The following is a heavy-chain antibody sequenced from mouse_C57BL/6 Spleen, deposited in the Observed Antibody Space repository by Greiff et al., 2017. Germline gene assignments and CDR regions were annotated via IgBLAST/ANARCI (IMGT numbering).Heavy chain of an antibody. CDR1: GYTFTSYW. J-gene: IGHJ3*01. Sequence: VQLQQSGTVLARPGASVKMSCKTSGYTFTSYWMHWVKQRPGQGLEWIGAIYPGNSDTSYNQKFKRKAKLTAVTSASTAYMELSSLTNEDSAVYYCTSGLLPSWFAYWGQGTLVTVSA. CDR2: IYPGNSDT. CDR3: TSGLLPSWFAY. V-gene: IGHV1-5*01. D-gene: IGHD2-3*01.